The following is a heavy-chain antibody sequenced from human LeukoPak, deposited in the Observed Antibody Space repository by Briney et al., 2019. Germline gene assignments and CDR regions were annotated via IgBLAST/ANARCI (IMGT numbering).Heavy chain of an antibody. CDR1: GGSISGRNNY. V-gene: IGHV4-39*02. CDR2: LDNSGST. D-gene: IGHD1-26*01. Sequence: KPSETLSLTCTVSGGSISGRNNYWGWIRQPPGKGLEWIGSLDNSGSTYYNSSLKSRVTISVDTSKNHFSLRLTSVTAADTAVYYCATAVGATTFDYWGQGTLVTVSS. J-gene: IGHJ4*02. CDR3: ATAVGATTFDY.